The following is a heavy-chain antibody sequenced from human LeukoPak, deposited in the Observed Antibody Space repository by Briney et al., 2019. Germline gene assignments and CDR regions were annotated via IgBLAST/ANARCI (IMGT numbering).Heavy chain of an antibody. CDR3: ARDDYGSGSYFVGRHWFDP. Sequence: SETLSLTCTVSGGSISSYYWSWIRQPAGKGLEWIGSIYHSGSTYYNPSLKSRVTISVDTSKNQFSLKLSSVTAADTAVYYCARDDYGSGSYFVGRHWFDPWGQGTLVTVSS. V-gene: IGHV4-4*07. J-gene: IGHJ5*02. CDR2: IYHSGST. CDR1: GGSISSYY. D-gene: IGHD3-10*01.